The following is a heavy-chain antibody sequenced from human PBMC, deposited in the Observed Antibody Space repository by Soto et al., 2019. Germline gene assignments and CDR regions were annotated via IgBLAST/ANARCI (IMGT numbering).Heavy chain of an antibody. CDR2: IKGDGSEK. Sequence: EVQLVESGGGLVQPGGSLRLSCATSGFTFKRFWMNWVRQAQGKGLEWVATIKGDGSEKQYADAMKGRFTVSRDNAKNLVYLQMDSLRAEDTALYYCAREREPRLSDHWGQGTLVTVSS. J-gene: IGHJ4*02. D-gene: IGHD6-6*01. CDR1: GFTFKRFW. CDR3: AREREPRLSDH. V-gene: IGHV3-7*03.